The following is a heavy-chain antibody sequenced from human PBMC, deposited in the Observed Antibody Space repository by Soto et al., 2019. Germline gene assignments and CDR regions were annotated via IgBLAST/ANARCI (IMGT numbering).Heavy chain of an antibody. V-gene: IGHV1-69*13. CDR2: IIPIFGTA. CDR1: GGTFSSYA. J-gene: IGHJ6*02. D-gene: IGHD6-19*01. Sequence: GASVKVSCKASGGTFSSYAISWVRQAPGQGLEWMGGIIPIFGTANYAQKFQGRVTITADESTSTAYMELSSLRSEDTAVYYCARWQWLVRYYYGMDVWGQGTTVTAP. CDR3: ARWQWLVRYYYGMDV.